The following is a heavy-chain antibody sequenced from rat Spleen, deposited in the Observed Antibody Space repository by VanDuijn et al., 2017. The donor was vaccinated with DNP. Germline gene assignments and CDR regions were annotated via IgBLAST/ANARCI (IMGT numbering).Heavy chain of an antibody. D-gene: IGHD1-6*01. CDR2: ISYSGST. Sequence: EVQLQESGPGLVKPSQSLSLTCSVSGYSITRNYWGWIRKFPGNKMEWMGYISYSGSTSYNPSLKSRISITRDTSKNQFFLQVNSVTTEDTATYYCARAVSTTDYSLNWYFDFWGPGTMVTVSS. CDR1: GYSITRNY. J-gene: IGHJ1*01. V-gene: IGHV3-1*01. CDR3: ARAVSTTDYSLNWYFDF.